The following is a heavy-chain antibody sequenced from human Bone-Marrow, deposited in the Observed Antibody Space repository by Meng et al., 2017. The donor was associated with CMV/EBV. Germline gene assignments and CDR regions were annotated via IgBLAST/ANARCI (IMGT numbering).Heavy chain of an antibody. D-gene: IGHD3-3*01. V-gene: IGHV3-21*01. CDR1: GFTFSSYS. J-gene: IGHJ4*02. Sequence: GESLKISCAASGFTFSSYSMNWVRQAPGKGLEWVSSISSSSSYIYYADSVKGRFTISRDNAKNSLYLQMNSLRAEDTAVYYCARGNDFWSGYYIGLGNYWGQGTLVTVSS. CDR2: ISSSSSYI. CDR3: ARGNDFWSGYYIGLGNY.